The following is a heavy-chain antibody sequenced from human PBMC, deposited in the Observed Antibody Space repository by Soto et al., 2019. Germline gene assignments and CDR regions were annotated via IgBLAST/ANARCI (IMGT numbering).Heavy chain of an antibody. D-gene: IGHD3-16*02. V-gene: IGHV4-34*01. CDR2: INHSGST. J-gene: IGHJ4*02. Sequence: QVQLQQWGAGLLKPSETLSLTCAVYGGSFSGYYWSWIRQPPGKGLEWIGEINHSGSTNYNPSLKSRVTISVDTSKNQSSLKLSSVTAADTAVYYCARGPRDYIWGSYRFDYWGQGTLVTVSS. CDR3: ARGPRDYIWGSYRFDY. CDR1: GGSFSGYY.